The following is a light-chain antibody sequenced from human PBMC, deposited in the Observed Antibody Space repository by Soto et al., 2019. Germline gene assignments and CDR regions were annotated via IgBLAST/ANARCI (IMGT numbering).Light chain of an antibody. Sequence: EIVLTQSPGTLSLSPGERATLSCRASQSVSSSYLAWYQQKPGQAPRLLIYGASSRATGIPDRFSGSGSGTDFTLTISRLEPEDFAVYYCQQYGSSPPFTSGGGTKVEIK. J-gene: IGKJ4*01. CDR1: QSVSSSY. CDR2: GAS. CDR3: QQYGSSPPFT. V-gene: IGKV3-20*01.